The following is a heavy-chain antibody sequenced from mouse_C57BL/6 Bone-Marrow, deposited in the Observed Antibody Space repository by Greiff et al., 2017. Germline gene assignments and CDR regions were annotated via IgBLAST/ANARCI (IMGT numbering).Heavy chain of an antibody. J-gene: IGHJ1*03. CDR3: ARSPPYYYGSSYGWYFDV. CDR1: GYTFTNYW. V-gene: IGHV1-63*01. D-gene: IGHD1-1*01. Sequence: VQLQQSGAELVRPGTSVKMSCKASGYTFTNYWIGWAKQRPGHGLEWIGDIYPGGGYPNYNEKFKGKATLTAAKSSSPAYMQFSSLTSEDSAIYYCARSPPYYYGSSYGWYFDVWGTGTTVTVSA. CDR2: IYPGGGYP.